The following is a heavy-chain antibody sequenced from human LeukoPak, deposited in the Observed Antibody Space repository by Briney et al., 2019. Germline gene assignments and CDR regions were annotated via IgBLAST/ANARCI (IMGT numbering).Heavy chain of an antibody. Sequence: ASVKVSCKASGYIFTSYGISWVRQAPGQGLEWMGWISAYNGNTNYAQKLQGRVTMTTDTSTSTAYMELRSLRSDDTAVYYCARDPPTSDIVVVPAAPKFDYWGQGTLVTVSS. J-gene: IGHJ4*02. CDR2: ISAYNGNT. V-gene: IGHV1-18*01. CDR1: GYIFTSYG. CDR3: ARDPPTSDIVVVPAAPKFDY. D-gene: IGHD2-2*01.